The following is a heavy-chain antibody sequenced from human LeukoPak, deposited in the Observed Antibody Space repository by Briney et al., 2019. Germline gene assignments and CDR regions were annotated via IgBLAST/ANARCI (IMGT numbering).Heavy chain of an antibody. CDR2: FDPEDGET. Sequence: ASVKLSCKVSGYTLTELSMHWVRQAPGKGLEWMGGFDPEDGETIYAQKFQGRVTMTEDTSTDTAYMELSSLRSEDTAVYYCATVVHQTSRYSSSWYLASGYNWFDPWGQGTLVTVSS. D-gene: IGHD6-13*01. J-gene: IGHJ5*02. CDR1: GYTLTELS. CDR3: ATVVHQTSRYSSSWYLASGYNWFDP. V-gene: IGHV1-24*01.